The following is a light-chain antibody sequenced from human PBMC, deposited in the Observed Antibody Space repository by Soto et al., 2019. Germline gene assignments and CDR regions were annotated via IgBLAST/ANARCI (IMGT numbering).Light chain of an antibody. CDR2: LAS. Sequence: DIVMTQSPLSLPVTPGEPASISCRSSQSLLHSNGYTYLDWYLQKPGQSPQLLIYLASNRASGVPDRFSGRGAATVFTRKSSGGEAGDGGVYYCVQSQHPRVFGEGPGVEIK. V-gene: IGKV2-28*01. CDR1: QSLLHSNGYTY. CDR3: VQSQHPRV. J-gene: IGKJ1*01.